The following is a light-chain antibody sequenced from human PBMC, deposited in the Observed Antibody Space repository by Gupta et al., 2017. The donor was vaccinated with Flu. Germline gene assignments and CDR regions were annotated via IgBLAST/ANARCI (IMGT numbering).Light chain of an antibody. V-gene: IGLV1-47*01. Sequence: QSVLTQPPSASGTPGQRVTISCSGGSSNLGTNYVYWYHPLPGTAPNLLVDRNNQRSSGVPDRFSGSKSGTSAALAIIGLRSDDEADYYCSGWDDSLSGVIFGGGTKLTVL. J-gene: IGLJ2*01. CDR2: RNN. CDR3: SGWDDSLSGVI. CDR1: SSNLGTNY.